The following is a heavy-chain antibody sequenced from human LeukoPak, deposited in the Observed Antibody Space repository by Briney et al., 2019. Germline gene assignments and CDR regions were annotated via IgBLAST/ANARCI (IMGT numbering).Heavy chain of an antibody. CDR3: AREPLAPADAFFI. CDR2: VNTYTGDP. CDR1: GYTFTSYA. J-gene: IGHJ3*02. V-gene: IGHV7-4-1*02. Sequence: ASVKLSCKASGYTFTSYAMNWVRQPPGHGLEWVGWVNTYTGDPTYSHGFTGRCVFSSETSFSTPYLQISSLKAEATAAFYCAREPLAPADAFFICGEGRKVTVSS.